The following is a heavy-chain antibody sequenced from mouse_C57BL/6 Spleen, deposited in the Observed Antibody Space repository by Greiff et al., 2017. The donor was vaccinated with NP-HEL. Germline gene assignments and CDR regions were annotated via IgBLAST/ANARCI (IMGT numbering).Heavy chain of an antibody. CDR1: GYTFTSYW. J-gene: IGHJ1*03. CDR2: INPSSGYT. D-gene: IGHD1-1*01. Sequence: VPLQQSGAELAKPGASVKLSCKASGYTFTSYWMHWVKQRPGQGLEWIGYINPSSGYTKYNQKFKDKATLTADKSSSTAYMQLSSLTYEDSAVYYCARSYYGSSGYFDVWGTGTTVTVSS. V-gene: IGHV1-7*01. CDR3: ARSYYGSSGYFDV.